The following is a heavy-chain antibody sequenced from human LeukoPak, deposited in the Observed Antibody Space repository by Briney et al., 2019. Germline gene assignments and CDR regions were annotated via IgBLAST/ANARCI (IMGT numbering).Heavy chain of an antibody. D-gene: IGHD3-10*01. V-gene: IGHV4-59*01. CDR3: ARAGKNSGSYDY. CDR1: GDSISSYD. J-gene: IGHJ4*02. Sequence: PWESLSLTCTVSGDSISSYDWSWVRQPPGKGLEWIGYTSHSGSTNSDPSLKSRVTISVDTSKNQFSLTLSSVTAADTAMYYCARAGKNSGSYDYWGQGTQVTVSS. CDR2: TSHSGST.